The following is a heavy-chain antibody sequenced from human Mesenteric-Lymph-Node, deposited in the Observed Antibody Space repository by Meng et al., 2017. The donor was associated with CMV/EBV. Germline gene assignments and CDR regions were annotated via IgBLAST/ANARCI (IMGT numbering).Heavy chain of an antibody. CDR3: AIEIRRAADWFDP. J-gene: IGHJ5*02. CDR2: IDYSGNT. D-gene: IGHD6-13*01. CDR1: GASTSSSRYY. V-gene: IGHV4-39*07. Sequence: SETLSLTCAVSGASTSSSRYYWGWIRQPPGKGLEWSVTIDYSGNTYHNPSLKSRVTISIDTSKNHVSLELSSVTAADTVVYYCAIEIRRAADWFDPWGQGTLVTVSS.